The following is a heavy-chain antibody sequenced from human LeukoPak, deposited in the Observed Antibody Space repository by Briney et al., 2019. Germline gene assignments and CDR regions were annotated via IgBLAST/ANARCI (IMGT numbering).Heavy chain of an antibody. CDR1: GFTFNSLW. Sequence: GGSLRLSCAASGFTFNSLWMSWVRQAPGKGLEWVSSISSSGSGTFYADSVEGRFTISRDNASNSLFLQMNSLRAEDTAIYYCARDQFYDFWSGHYRPSMNVWGKGTPVTVS. V-gene: IGHV3-21*06. J-gene: IGHJ6*03. CDR3: ARDQFYDFWSGHYRPSMNV. D-gene: IGHD3-3*01. CDR2: ISSSGSGT.